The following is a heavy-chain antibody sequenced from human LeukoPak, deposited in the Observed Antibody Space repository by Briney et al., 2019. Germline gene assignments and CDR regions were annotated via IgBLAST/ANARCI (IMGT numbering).Heavy chain of an antibody. CDR3: VTIMYDSSGYSYFDL. Sequence: ETLSLSCTVPGGSISSYSYYWGWIRQPPGKGLEWIGSINYSGSTNYTPSLKTRVTISVDTSRDQFSLKMSSVTAADTAVYYCVTIMYDSSGYSYFDLWGQGTLVTVSS. V-gene: IGHV4-39*01. CDR2: INYSGST. CDR1: GGSISSYSYY. J-gene: IGHJ4*02. D-gene: IGHD3-22*01.